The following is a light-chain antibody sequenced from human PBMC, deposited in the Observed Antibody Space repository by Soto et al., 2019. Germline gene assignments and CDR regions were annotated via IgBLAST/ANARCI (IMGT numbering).Light chain of an antibody. Sequence: EIVMTQSPATLSVSPGERATLSCRASQSVGSNLAWYQQKPGQASRLLIYGASTRATGIPARFSGSGSGTEFTLPISSLQSEDFAVYFCQQYNNWPPDRTFGQGTKVEIK. V-gene: IGKV3-15*01. CDR1: QSVGSN. CDR2: GAS. CDR3: QQYNNWPPDRT. J-gene: IGKJ1*01.